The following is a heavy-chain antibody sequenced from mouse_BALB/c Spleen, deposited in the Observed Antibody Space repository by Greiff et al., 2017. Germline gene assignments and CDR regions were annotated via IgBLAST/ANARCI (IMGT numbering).Heavy chain of an antibody. V-gene: IGHV6-6*02. CDR2: IRLKSNNYAT. J-gene: IGHJ2*01. CDR3: TRDYGDY. D-gene: IGHD1-1*01. Sequence: EVKVEESGGGLVQPGGSMKLSCVASGFTFSNYWMNWVRQSPEKGLEWVAEIRLKSNNYATHYAESVKGRFTISRDDSKSSVYLQMNNLRAEDTGIYYCTRDYGDYWGQGTTLTVSS. CDR1: GFTFSNYW.